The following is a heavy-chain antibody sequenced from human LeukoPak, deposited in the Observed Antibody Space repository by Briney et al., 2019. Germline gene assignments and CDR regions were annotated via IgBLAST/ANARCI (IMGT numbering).Heavy chain of an antibody. CDR3: AKGRPSIAAADFDY. CDR2: ISWNSGSI. CDR1: GFTFDDYA. Sequence: PGRSLRLSCAASGFTFDDYAMHWVRQAPGKGLEWVSGISWNSGSIGYADSVKGRFTISRDNAKNSLYLQMNSLRAEDTALYYCAKGRPSIAAADFDYWGQGTLVTVSS. D-gene: IGHD6-13*01. J-gene: IGHJ4*02. V-gene: IGHV3-9*01.